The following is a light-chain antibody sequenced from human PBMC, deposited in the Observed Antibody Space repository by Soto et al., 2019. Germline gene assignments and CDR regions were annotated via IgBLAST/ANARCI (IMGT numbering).Light chain of an antibody. CDR1: QSVSSY. V-gene: IGKV3-11*01. CDR3: QQRSNLPLT. J-gene: IGKJ4*01. CDR2: DAS. Sequence: DIVLTQSPAPLSLSAGDRATLSCRASQSVSSYLAWYQHKPGQAPRLLMSDASNMATGIPSRFSGSGSGTDFTLTISSLEPEDFAVYYCQQRSNLPLTFGGGTKVEIK.